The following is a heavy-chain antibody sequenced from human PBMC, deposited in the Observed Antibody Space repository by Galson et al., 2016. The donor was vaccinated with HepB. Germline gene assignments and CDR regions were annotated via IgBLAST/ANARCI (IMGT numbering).Heavy chain of an antibody. J-gene: IGHJ4*02. V-gene: IGHV3-7*01. Sequence: SLRLSCAASGFTFITYWMSWVRQAPGKGLEWVANIKPDGSEKYYVDSVKGRFTISRDTAKSSLYLQMNSLRAEDTAVYYCARRQMYTMSAFDYWGQGTLVTVSS. CDR3: ARRQMYTMSAFDY. CDR1: GFTFITYW. CDR2: IKPDGSEK. D-gene: IGHD5-24*01.